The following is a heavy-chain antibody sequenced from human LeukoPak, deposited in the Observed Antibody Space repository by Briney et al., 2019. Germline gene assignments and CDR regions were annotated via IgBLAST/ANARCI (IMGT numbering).Heavy chain of an antibody. CDR3: ARGPLRGWFDP. J-gene: IGHJ5*02. Sequence: SETLSLTCAVYGGSFSGYYWSWIRNPPGKGLEWIGEINHSGSTNYNPSLKSQVTIPVDTSKNQFSLKLSSVTAADTAVYYCARGPLRGWFDPWGQGTLVTVSS. CDR2: INHSGST. V-gene: IGHV4-34*01. CDR1: GGSFSGYY. D-gene: IGHD5-12*01.